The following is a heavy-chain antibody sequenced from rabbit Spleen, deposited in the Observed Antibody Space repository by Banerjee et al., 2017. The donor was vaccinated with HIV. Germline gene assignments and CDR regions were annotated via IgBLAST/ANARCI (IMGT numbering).Heavy chain of an antibody. CDR1: GFDFSNYY. Sequence: QSLEESGGGLVQPGGSLTLSCKASGFDFSNYYMTWVRQAPGKGLEWIGLIEPIFGTTYYANWVKGRFSISSHNAQNTLYLQVKSLTAADTATYFCARVGGVGVDGYATLWGPGTLGTVS. CDR3: ARVGGVGVDGYATL. V-gene: IGHV1S7*01. CDR2: IEPIFGTT. D-gene: IGHD6-1*01. J-gene: IGHJ6*01.